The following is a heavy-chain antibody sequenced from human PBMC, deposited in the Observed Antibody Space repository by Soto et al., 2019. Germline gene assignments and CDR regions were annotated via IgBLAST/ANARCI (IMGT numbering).Heavy chain of an antibody. Sequence: QVQLVQSGAEVKKPGSSVKVSCKASGGTFSSYAISWVRQAPGQGLEWMGGIIPIFGTANYAQKFQGRVTITADEYTSTAYMELSSLRSDDTAVYYCARGGGMRSGGSCYSCYYYGMDVWGQGTTVTVSS. CDR3: ARGGGMRSGGSCYSCYYYGMDV. V-gene: IGHV1-69*01. CDR2: IIPIFGTA. D-gene: IGHD2-15*01. J-gene: IGHJ6*02. CDR1: GGTFSSYA.